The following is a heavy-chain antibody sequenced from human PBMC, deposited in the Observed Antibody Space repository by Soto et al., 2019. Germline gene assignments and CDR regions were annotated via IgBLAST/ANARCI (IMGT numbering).Heavy chain of an antibody. Sequence: QVQLVQSGAEVKKPGSSGKVSCKASGGSFNNYAISWLRQAPGQGLEWMGGIIPVFGTPNYAQKFQGRLTIIAGEYTTTADMELSSLRSEDTALYYCATRSSGSFHFDYWGQGTLVSVSS. CDR1: GGSFNNYA. V-gene: IGHV1-69*01. J-gene: IGHJ4*02. CDR3: ATRSSGSFHFDY. CDR2: IIPVFGTP. D-gene: IGHD1-26*01.